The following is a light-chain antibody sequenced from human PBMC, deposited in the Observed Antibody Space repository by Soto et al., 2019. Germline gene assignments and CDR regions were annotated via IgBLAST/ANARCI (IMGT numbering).Light chain of an antibody. CDR3: QQYNNWWT. CDR2: GAS. CDR1: QSVHNY. Sequence: EIVLTQSPATLSLSPGERATLSCRASQSVHNYLAWYQQKPGQAPRLLIYGASTRATGIPARFSGSGSGTEFTLTISSLQSEDFAVYYCQQYNNWWTFGQGTKV. V-gene: IGKV3-15*01. J-gene: IGKJ1*01.